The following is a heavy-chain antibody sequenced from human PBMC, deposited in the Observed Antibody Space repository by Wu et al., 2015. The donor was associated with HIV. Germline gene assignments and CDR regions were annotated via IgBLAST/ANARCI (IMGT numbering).Heavy chain of an antibody. J-gene: IGHJ4*02. CDR2: IIPIFGTI. D-gene: IGHD3-9*01. V-gene: IGHV1-69*05. Sequence: QVHLVQSGAEVKKPGSSVKVSCKASGTTLSRYAINWIRQAPGQGLEWMGGIIPIFGTINYAQKFQGRVTITTDASTNTAYLEMTSLTSEDTAIYYCARGSLRYFDWLYYWGQGTLVTVSS. CDR1: GTTLSRYA. CDR3: ARGSLRYFDWLYY.